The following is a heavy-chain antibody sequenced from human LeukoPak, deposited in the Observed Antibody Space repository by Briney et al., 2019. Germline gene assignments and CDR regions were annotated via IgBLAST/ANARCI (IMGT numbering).Heavy chain of an antibody. CDR2: ISAYNGNT. Sequence: GASVKVSCKASGYTFTSYGISWVRQAPGQGLEWMGWISAYNGNTNYAQKLQGRVTMTTDTSTSTAYMELRSLRSDDTAAYYCARDPDMSSGWYYFDYWGQGTLVTVSS. V-gene: IGHV1-18*01. J-gene: IGHJ4*02. D-gene: IGHD6-19*01. CDR3: ARDPDMSSGWYYFDY. CDR1: GYTFTSYG.